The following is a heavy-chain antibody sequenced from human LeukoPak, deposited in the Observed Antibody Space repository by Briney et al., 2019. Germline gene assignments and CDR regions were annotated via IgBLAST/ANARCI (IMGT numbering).Heavy chain of an antibody. Sequence: GGSLRLSCAASGFSFSGYGMHWVRQAPGKGLEWVAFIRYDGSNEYYADSVKGRFTISRDKSKNTLSLQMNSLRAEDSAVYYCAKGGITIFGVGMDVWGKGTTVTVSS. V-gene: IGHV3-30*02. CDR2: IRYDGSNE. CDR3: AKGGITIFGVGMDV. J-gene: IGHJ6*04. CDR1: GFSFSGYG. D-gene: IGHD3-3*01.